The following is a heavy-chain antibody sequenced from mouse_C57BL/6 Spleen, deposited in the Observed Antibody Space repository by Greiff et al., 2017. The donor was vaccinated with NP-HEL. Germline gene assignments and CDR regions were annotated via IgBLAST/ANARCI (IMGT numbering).Heavy chain of an antibody. CDR3: ARSAGLPWDY. J-gene: IGHJ2*01. D-gene: IGHD2-10*01. V-gene: IGHV1-55*01. CDR1: GYTFTSYW. CDR2: IYPGSGST. Sequence: QVHVKQPGAELVKPGASVKMSCKASGYTFTSYWITWVKQRPGQGLEWIGDIYPGSGSTNYNEKFKGKATLTVDTSSSTAYMQLSSLTSEDSAVYFCARSAGLPWDYWGQGTTLTVSS.